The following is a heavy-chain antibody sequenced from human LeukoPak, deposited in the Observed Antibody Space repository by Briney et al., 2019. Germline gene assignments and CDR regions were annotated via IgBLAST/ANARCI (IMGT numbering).Heavy chain of an antibody. J-gene: IGHJ6*02. D-gene: IGHD3-10*01. CDR1: GGSISSGGHY. Sequence: SQTLSLTCTVSGGSISSGGHYWSWLRQHPGKGLEWIGYIYYSGGIYYNPSLKSRVTISVDTSANQFSLKLTSVTTADTAVYSCAGAYMKMYYFDSGDPYYYGMDVWGQGTTVTVSS. CDR2: IYYSGGI. V-gene: IGHV4-31*03. CDR3: AGAYMKMYYFDSGDPYYYGMDV.